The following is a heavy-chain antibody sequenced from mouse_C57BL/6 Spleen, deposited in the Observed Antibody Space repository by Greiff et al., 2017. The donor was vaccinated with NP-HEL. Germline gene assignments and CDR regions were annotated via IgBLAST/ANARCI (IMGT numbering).Heavy chain of an antibody. CDR3: ARNDYGWDYAMDY. J-gene: IGHJ4*01. CDR2: IWTGGGT. D-gene: IGHD1-2*01. CDR1: GFSLTSYA. Sequence: VMLVESGPGLVAPSQSLSITCTVSGFSLTSYAISWVRQPPGKGLEWLGVIWTGGGTNYNSALKSRLSISKDNSKSQVFVKMNSLQTDDTARYYCARNDYGWDYAMDYWGQGTSVTVSS. V-gene: IGHV2-9-1*01.